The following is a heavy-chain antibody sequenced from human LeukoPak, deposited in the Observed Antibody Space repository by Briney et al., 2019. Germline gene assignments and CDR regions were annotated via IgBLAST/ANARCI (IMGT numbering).Heavy chain of an antibody. CDR3: ARGRFEAAADNWFDP. CDR2: INHSGST. CDR1: GGSFCGYY. V-gene: IGHV4-34*01. Sequence: SDPLSLTCALYGGSFCGYYWSCIPNPPGKGVEWIGEINHSGSTNYNPSLKSRVTISVDTSKNQFSLKLSSVTAADTAVYYCARGRFEAAADNWFDPWGQGTLVTVSS. D-gene: IGHD6-13*01. J-gene: IGHJ5*02.